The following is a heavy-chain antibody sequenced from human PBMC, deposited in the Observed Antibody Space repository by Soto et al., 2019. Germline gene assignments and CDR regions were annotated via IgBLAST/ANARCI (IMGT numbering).Heavy chain of an antibody. J-gene: IGHJ6*02. V-gene: IGHV3-66*01. CDR2: VYSGGTT. CDR1: GFTVSSDY. CDR3: ARDPGYRNGMDV. Sequence: EVQLVESGGGLVQPGGSLRLSCAASGFTVSSDYMTWVRQAPGKGLEWLSTVYSGGTTYYADSVKGRFIISRDNSKNTRFLQMNNLIVEYTAMYYCARDPGYRNGMDVWGQGTTVTVSS. D-gene: IGHD5-18*01.